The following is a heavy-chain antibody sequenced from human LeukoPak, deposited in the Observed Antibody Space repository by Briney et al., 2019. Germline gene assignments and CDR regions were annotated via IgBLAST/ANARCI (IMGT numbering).Heavy chain of an antibody. CDR2: IYTSGST. J-gene: IGHJ3*02. D-gene: IGHD6-19*01. CDR1: GGSISSYY. Sequence: SETLSLTCTVSGGSISSYYWSWIRQPAGKGLEWIGRIYTSGSTNYNPSLKSRVTMSVDTSKNQFSLKLGSVTAADTAVYYCARVHSSGWYYDAFDIWGQGTMVTVSS. V-gene: IGHV4-4*07. CDR3: ARVHSSGWYYDAFDI.